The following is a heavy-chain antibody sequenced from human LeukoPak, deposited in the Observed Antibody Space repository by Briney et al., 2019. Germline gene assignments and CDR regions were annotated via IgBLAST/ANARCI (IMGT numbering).Heavy chain of an antibody. CDR2: IYYSGST. V-gene: IGHV4-59*04. CDR3: ADQLGWDY. CDR1: GGSISSYY. D-gene: IGHD6-6*01. Sequence: SETLSLTCTVSGGSISSYYWSWIRQPPGKGLEWIGYIYYSGSTYYNPSLKSRVTISVDTSKNQFSLKLSSVTAADTAVYYCADQLGWDYWGQGTLVTVSS. J-gene: IGHJ4*02.